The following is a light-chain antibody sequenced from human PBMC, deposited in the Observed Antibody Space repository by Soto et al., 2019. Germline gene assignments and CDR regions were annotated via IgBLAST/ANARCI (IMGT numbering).Light chain of an antibody. CDR3: QQRSDWPPIT. Sequence: ETVLTQSPGTLSLSPGERATLSCRASQSVGSYLAWYQQKPGQAPRLLIYDASNRATGIPARFSGSGSGTDFNLTISRLEPEDFAVYYCQQRSDWPPITFGQGTRLEIK. V-gene: IGKV3-11*01. CDR1: QSVGSY. CDR2: DAS. J-gene: IGKJ5*01.